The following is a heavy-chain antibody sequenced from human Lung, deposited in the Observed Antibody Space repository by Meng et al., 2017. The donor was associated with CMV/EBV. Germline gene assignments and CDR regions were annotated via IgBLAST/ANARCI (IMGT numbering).Heavy chain of an antibody. Sequence: GESLKISCAASGFTFSSYAMHWVRQAPGKGLEWVAVISYDGSNKYYADSVKGRFTISRDNSKNTLYLQMNSLRAEDTAVYYCARDRYELRLLEWPSRDYYGMDGWGQGTXVTVSS. CDR1: GFTFSSYA. D-gene: IGHD3-3*01. CDR2: ISYDGSNK. V-gene: IGHV3-30-3*01. J-gene: IGHJ6*02. CDR3: ARDRYELRLLEWPSRDYYGMDG.